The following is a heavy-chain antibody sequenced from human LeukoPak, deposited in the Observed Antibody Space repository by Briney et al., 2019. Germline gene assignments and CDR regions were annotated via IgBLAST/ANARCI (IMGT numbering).Heavy chain of an antibody. J-gene: IGHJ6*02. D-gene: IGHD6-19*01. CDR2: ISSSSSYI. Sequence: GGSLRLSCAASGFTFSSYSMNWVRQAPGKGLEWVSSISSSSSYIYYADSVKGRFTISRDNSKNTLYLQMNSLRAEDTAVYYCAKRGSSGWQTYYYYYGMDVWGQGTTVTVSS. CDR3: AKRGSSGWQTYYYYYGMDV. CDR1: GFTFSSYS. V-gene: IGHV3-21*04.